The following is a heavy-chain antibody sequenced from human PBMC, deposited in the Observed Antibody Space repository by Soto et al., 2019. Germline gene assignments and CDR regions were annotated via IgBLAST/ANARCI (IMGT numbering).Heavy chain of an antibody. D-gene: IGHD3-22*01. Sequence: ASVKVSCKASGYTFTSYYMHWVRQAPGQGLEWMGIINPSGGSTSYAQKFQGRVTMTRDTSTSTVYMELSSLRSEDTAVYYCARASYYYDSSGYYYYGYWGQGTLVTVSS. CDR2: INPSGGST. V-gene: IGHV1-46*01. CDR3: ARASYYYDSSGYYYYGY. J-gene: IGHJ4*02. CDR1: GYTFTSYY.